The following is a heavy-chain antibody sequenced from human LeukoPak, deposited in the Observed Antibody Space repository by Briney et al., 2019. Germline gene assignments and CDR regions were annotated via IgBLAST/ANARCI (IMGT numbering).Heavy chain of an antibody. CDR3: ARDARPYDILTGYSIYFDY. Sequence: KPGGSLRLSCAASGFTFSSYSMNWVRQAPGKGLEWVSSISSSSSNTYYADSVKGRFTISRDNAKNSLYLQMNSLRAEDTAVYYCARDARPYDILTGYSIYFDYWGQGTLVTVSS. D-gene: IGHD3-9*01. J-gene: IGHJ4*02. CDR2: ISSSSSNT. CDR1: GFTFSSYS. V-gene: IGHV3-21*01.